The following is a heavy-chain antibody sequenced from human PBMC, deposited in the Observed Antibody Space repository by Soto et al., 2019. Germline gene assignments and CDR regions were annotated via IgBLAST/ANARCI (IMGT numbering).Heavy chain of an antibody. CDR3: ARDNRGNYDILTGYSWPYGMDV. CDR2: IIPIFGTA. J-gene: IGHJ6*02. D-gene: IGHD3-9*01. Sequence: GASVKVSCKASGGTFSSYAISWVRQAPGQGLEWMGGIIPIFGTANYAQKFQGRATITADESTGTAYMELSSLRSEDTAVYYCARDNRGNYDILTGYSWPYGMDVWGQGTTVTVSS. CDR1: GGTFSSYA. V-gene: IGHV1-69*13.